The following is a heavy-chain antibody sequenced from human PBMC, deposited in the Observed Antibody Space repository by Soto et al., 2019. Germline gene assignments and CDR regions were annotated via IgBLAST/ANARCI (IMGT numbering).Heavy chain of an antibody. D-gene: IGHD2-8*02. CDR2: IYHSGST. CDR3: AGARHGTAYWHL. CDR1: SGSISSSNW. J-gene: IGHJ5*02. V-gene: IGHV4-4*02. Sequence: PSETLSLTCAVSSGSISSSNWWSWVRQPPGKGLEWIGEIYHSGSTNYNPSLKSRVTISVDKSKNQFSLKLSSVTAADTALFYCAGARHGTAYWHLWGQGTLVTVSS.